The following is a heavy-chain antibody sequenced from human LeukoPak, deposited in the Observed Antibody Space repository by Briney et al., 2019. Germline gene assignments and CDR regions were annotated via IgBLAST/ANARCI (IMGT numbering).Heavy chain of an antibody. CDR2: ISWNSGSI. J-gene: IGHJ6*03. D-gene: IGHD6-13*01. CDR3: AKGSWSTYYYYYMDV. V-gene: IGHV3-9*01. CDR1: GFTFDDYA. Sequence: GRSLRLSCAASGFTFDDYAMHWVRQAPGKGLEWVSGISWNSGSIGYADSVKGRFTISRDNAKNSLYLQMNRLRAEDTALYYCAKGSWSTYYYYYMDVWGKGTTVTVSS.